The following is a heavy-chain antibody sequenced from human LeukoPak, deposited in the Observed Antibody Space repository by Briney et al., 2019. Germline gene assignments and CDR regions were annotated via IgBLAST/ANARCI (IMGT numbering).Heavy chain of an antibody. CDR1: GYTLTELS. CDR3: ATDFSSSWYVHWFDP. D-gene: IGHD6-13*01. Sequence: ASVKVSCKVSGYTLTELSMHWVRQAPGKGLEWMGGFDPEEGEAIYAQKFQGRVTMTEDTSTDTAYMELSSLRSEDTAVYYCATDFSSSWYVHWFDPWGQGTLVTVSS. CDR2: FDPEEGEA. J-gene: IGHJ5*02. V-gene: IGHV1-24*01.